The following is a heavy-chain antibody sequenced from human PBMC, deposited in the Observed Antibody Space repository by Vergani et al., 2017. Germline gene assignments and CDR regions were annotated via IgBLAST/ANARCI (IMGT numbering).Heavy chain of an antibody. CDR3: ARSSGWYQNYYYYYYMDV. V-gene: IGHV1-2*02. CDR1: GYTFTGYY. Sequence: QVQLVQSGAEVKKPGSSVKVSCKASGYTFTGYYMHWVRQAPGQGLEWMGWINPNSGGTNYAQKFQGRVTMTRDTSISTAYMELSRLRSDDTALYYCARSSGWYQNYYYYYYMDVWGKGTTVTVSS. J-gene: IGHJ6*03. D-gene: IGHD6-19*01. CDR2: INPNSGGT.